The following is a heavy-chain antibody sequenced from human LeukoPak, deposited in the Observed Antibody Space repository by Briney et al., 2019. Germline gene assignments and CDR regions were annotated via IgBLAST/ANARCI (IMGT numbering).Heavy chain of an antibody. Sequence: PSETLSLTCTVSGGSISSYYWSWIRQPPGKGLEWIGYIYYSGSTNYNPSLKSRVTISVDTSKNQFSLKLSSVTAADTAVYYCARDGMAPPGTFDYWGQGTLVTVSS. CDR2: IYYSGST. CDR1: GGSISSYY. CDR3: ARDGMAPPGTFDY. V-gene: IGHV4-59*01. D-gene: IGHD1-1*01. J-gene: IGHJ4*02.